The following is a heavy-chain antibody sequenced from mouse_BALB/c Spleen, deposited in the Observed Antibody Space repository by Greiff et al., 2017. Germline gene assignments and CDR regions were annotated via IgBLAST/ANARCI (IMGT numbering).Heavy chain of an antibody. CDR3: ATYGSTYYYAMDY. D-gene: IGHD1-1*01. CDR1: GFTFSSYA. Sequence: EVQGVESGGGLVQPGGSRKLSCAASGFTFSSYAMSWVRQSPEKRLEWVASISSGGSTYYPDSVKGRFTISRDNARNILYLQMSSLRSEDTAMYYCATYGSTYYYAMDYWGQGTSVTVSS. V-gene: IGHV5-6-5*01. CDR2: ISSGGST. J-gene: IGHJ4*01.